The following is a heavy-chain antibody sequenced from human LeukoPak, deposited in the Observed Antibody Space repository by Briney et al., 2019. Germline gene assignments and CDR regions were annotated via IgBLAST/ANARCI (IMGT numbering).Heavy chain of an antibody. J-gene: IGHJ4*02. D-gene: IGHD3-10*01. V-gene: IGHV3-30*18. Sequence: PGRSLRLSCAASGFTFSSYGIHWVRQAPGKGLEWLAVISPEGGYTYYADSVKGRFTISRDNSKNTLYLQMNRLRAEDTAVYYCAKDLWSQVETSTLWGQGTLVTVSS. CDR3: AKDLWSQVETSTL. CDR1: GFTFSSYG. CDR2: ISPEGGYT.